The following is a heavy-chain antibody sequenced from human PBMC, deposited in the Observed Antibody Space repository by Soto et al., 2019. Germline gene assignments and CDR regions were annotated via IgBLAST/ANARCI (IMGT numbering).Heavy chain of an antibody. J-gene: IGHJ4*02. CDR1: GFTFSDHY. CDR3: VRVIVGGVYDY. CDR2: SRNKAKRYTT. Sequence: GGSLRLSCAASGFTFSDHYMDWVRQAPGRGLEWVGRSRNKAKRYTTEYAASVKGRFTISRDDSKNSLYLQMDSLRTEDTALYFCVRVIVGGVYDYWGQGTLVTVSS. V-gene: IGHV3-72*01. D-gene: IGHD1-26*01.